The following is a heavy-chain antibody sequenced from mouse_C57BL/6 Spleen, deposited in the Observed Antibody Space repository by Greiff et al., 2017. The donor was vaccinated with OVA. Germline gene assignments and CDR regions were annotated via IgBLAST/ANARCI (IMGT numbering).Heavy chain of an antibody. Sequence: VQLQQSGAELVRPGASVKLSCTASGFNIKDDYMHWVKQRPEQGLAWIGWIDPENGDTEYASKFQGKATITADTSSNTAYLQLSSLTSEDTAVYYCSFYYGNWYFDVWGTGTTVTVSS. J-gene: IGHJ1*03. CDR3: SFYYGNWYFDV. D-gene: IGHD2-1*01. CDR1: GFNIKDDY. V-gene: IGHV14-4*01. CDR2: IDPENGDT.